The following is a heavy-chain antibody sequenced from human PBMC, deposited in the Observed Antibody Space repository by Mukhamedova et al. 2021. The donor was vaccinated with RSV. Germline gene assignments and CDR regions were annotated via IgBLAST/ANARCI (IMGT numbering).Heavy chain of an antibody. CDR3: GRISFGSGYDKEDL. V-gene: IGHV4-30-2*04. Sequence: GSTYSSPSLKSRVIISLDTSKNQFSLRLSSVTAADTAVYYCGRISFGSGYDKEDLWGRGTMVTVSS. CDR2: GST. D-gene: IGHD3-10*01. J-gene: IGHJ3*01.